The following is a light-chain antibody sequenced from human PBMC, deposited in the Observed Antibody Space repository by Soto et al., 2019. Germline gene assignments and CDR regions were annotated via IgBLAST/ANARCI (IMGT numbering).Light chain of an antibody. CDR1: QSVDRY. Sequence: DIQMTQSPSTLSASVGDRVSITCRASQSVDRYLAWYQQKPVKAPHLLIYDASSLESGVPSRCSGSGSGTEFTLTISSLPTDDFTTFYCQQYNDYTWTFGQGTKVEV. CDR3: QQYNDYTWT. V-gene: IGKV1-5*01. J-gene: IGKJ1*01. CDR2: DAS.